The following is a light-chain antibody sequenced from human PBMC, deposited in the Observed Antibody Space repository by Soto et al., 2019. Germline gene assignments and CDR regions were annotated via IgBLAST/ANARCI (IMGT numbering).Light chain of an antibody. J-gene: IGLJ1*01. CDR2: EFS. V-gene: IGLV2-14*01. Sequence: QSVLTQPASVSGSPGQSITISCTGTSSDVGGYNYVSWYQQHPGKAPKLMIYEFSNRPSGVSNRFSGSKSGNTSSLTISGLQAEDEAEYYCSSYTSSSTLLYVFGTGTKVTVL. CDR1: SSDVGGYNY. CDR3: SSYTSSSTLLYV.